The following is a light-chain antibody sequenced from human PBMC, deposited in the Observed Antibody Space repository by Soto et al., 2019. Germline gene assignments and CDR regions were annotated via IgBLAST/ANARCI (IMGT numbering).Light chain of an antibody. CDR3: CSYVGSDTYVI. Sequence: QSALTQPASVSRSPGQSITISCTGTSSDVGGYILVSWYQLHPDKAPKLMIYEGRKRPSGVSNRFSGSKSGNTASLTISGLLPEDEAYYYCCSYVGSDTYVIFGGGTQLTVL. CDR1: SSDVGGYIL. J-gene: IGLJ2*01. V-gene: IGLV2-23*01. CDR2: EGR.